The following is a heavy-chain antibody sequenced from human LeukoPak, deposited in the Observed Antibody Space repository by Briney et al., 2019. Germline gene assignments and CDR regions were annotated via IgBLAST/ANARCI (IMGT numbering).Heavy chain of an antibody. Sequence: GESLKISCKGSGYSFTSYRIGWVRQMPGKGLEWMGIIYPGDSDTRYSPSFQGQVTISADKSISTAYLQWSSLKASDTAMYYCARHLAVAGTLPNWFDPWGQGTLVTVSS. D-gene: IGHD6-19*01. J-gene: IGHJ5*02. CDR1: GYSFTSYR. CDR3: ARHLAVAGTLPNWFDP. V-gene: IGHV5-51*01. CDR2: IYPGDSDT.